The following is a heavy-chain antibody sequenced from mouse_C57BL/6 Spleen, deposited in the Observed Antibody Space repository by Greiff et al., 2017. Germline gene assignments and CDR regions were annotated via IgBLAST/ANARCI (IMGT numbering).Heavy chain of an antibody. V-gene: IGHV14-4*01. D-gene: IGHD3-1*01. Sequence: EVKLMESGAELVRPGASVKLSCTASGFNIKDDYMHWVKQRPEQGLEWIGWIDPENGDTEYASKVQGKATITADTSSNTAYLQLSSLTSEDTAVYYCTTRDYYSMDYWGQGTSVTVSS. CDR3: TTRDYYSMDY. J-gene: IGHJ4*01. CDR2: IDPENGDT. CDR1: GFNIKDDY.